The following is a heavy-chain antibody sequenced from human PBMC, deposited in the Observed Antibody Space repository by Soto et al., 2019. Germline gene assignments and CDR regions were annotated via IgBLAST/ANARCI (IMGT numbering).Heavy chain of an antibody. Sequence: EVQLVESGGVVVQPGGSLRLSCAASGFTFDDYTMHWVRQAPGKGLEWVSLIFWDGSNTHYADSVKGRFTISRDNRKNSLYLQMDRLRTEDTALYYCAKDVAYGGNSGPFDYWGQGTLVTVSS. CDR1: GFTFDDYT. D-gene: IGHD4-17*01. V-gene: IGHV3-43*01. CDR2: IFWDGSNT. CDR3: AKDVAYGGNSGPFDY. J-gene: IGHJ4*02.